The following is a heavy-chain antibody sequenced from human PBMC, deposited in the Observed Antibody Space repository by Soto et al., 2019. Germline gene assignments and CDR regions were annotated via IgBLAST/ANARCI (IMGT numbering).Heavy chain of an antibody. CDR1: GGSVSSGSYY. J-gene: IGHJ4*02. Sequence: QVRLQESGPGLVKPSETLSLTCTVSGGSVSSGSYYWSWIRQPPGKGLEWIGYIYYSGSTNYNPSLKSRVTISVVTSKKQFPLKLSSVTAADTAVYYCARGNDSSGYYLGYFDSWGQGTLVTVSS. CDR3: ARGNDSSGYYLGYFDS. CDR2: IYYSGST. V-gene: IGHV4-61*01. D-gene: IGHD3-22*01.